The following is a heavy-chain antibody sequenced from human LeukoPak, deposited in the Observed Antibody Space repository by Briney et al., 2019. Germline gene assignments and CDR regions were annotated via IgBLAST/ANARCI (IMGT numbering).Heavy chain of an antibody. J-gene: IGHJ4*02. V-gene: IGHV1-18*01. CDR1: GYTFTTYD. D-gene: IGHD1/OR15-1a*01. CDR2: ISAYNGYT. Sequence: ASVKVSCKTSGYTFTTYDINWVRQAPGQGLEWMGRISAYNGYTNYGQKLQGRVTMTTDTSTNTAYMELRNLRSDDTAVYYCARVGTGTRSFDSWGQGTLVTVSS. CDR3: ARVGTGTRSFDS.